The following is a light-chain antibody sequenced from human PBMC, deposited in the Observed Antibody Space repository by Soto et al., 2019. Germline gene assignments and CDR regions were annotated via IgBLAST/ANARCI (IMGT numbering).Light chain of an antibody. CDR3: QQFNSFPFT. CDR1: QSISDW. V-gene: IGKV1-5*03. CDR2: KGS. J-gene: IGKJ3*01. Sequence: DIQMTQSPSTLSTSEGDRVTITCRASQSISDWLAWYQHKPGKAPTLLIYKGSTLQSGVPSRFSAGGSGTEFTLTISSLQPDDFATYYCQQFNSFPFTFGPGTKVD.